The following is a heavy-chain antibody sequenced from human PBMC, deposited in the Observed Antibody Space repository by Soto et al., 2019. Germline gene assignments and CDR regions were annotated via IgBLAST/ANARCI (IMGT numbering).Heavy chain of an antibody. CDR1: GGTLSSYA. D-gene: IGHD2-21*02. CDR2: IIPIFGTA. CDR3: ARGEHIVVVTAIRRYNWFDP. V-gene: IGHV1-69*06. J-gene: IGHJ5*02. Sequence: SVKVSCKASGGTLSSYAISWVRQAPGQGLEWMGGIIPIFGTANYAQKFQGRVTITADKSTSTAYMELSSLRSEDTAVYYCARGEHIVVVTAIRRYNWFDPWGQGTLVTVSS.